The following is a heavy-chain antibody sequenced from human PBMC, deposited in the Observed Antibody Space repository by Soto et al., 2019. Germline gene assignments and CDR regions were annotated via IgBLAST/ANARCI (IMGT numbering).Heavy chain of an antibody. Sequence: QVQLVQSGAEVKKPGASVKVSCKASGYTFTSYAMHWVRQAPGQRLEWMGWINAGNGNTKYSQKFQGRVTITRDTSASTAYMELSSLRSEDTAVYYCARVAYCTNGLCPRGGENWFDLWGQGTLVTVSS. J-gene: IGHJ5*02. D-gene: IGHD2-8*01. CDR2: INAGNGNT. CDR3: ARVAYCTNGLCPRGGENWFDL. CDR1: GYTFTSYA. V-gene: IGHV1-3*01.